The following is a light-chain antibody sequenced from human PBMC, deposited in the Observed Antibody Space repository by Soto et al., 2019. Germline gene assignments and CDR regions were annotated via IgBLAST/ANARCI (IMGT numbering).Light chain of an antibody. CDR2: DDN. CDR1: SANIGGNS. V-gene: IGLV1-51*01. J-gene: IGLJ1*01. Sequence: QSVLTQPPSVSAAPGQEVTISCSGSSANIGGNSVSWHQQLPGTAPKLLIYDDNKRPSGIPDRFSGSKSGTSATLGITGFQTGDEADYYCGSWDSSLSAYVFXTGTKLTVL. CDR3: GSWDSSLSAYV.